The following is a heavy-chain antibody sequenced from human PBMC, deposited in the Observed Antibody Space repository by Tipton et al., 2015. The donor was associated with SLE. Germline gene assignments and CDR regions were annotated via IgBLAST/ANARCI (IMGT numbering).Heavy chain of an antibody. CDR3: ARAFYYDYWSAYHNEKGPRTYYFDS. CDR1: GGSFNGHY. CDR2: FNHGGGT. J-gene: IGHJ4*02. V-gene: IGHV4-34*01. Sequence: TLSLTCAVYGGSFNGHYWSWIRQPPGKGPEWIGEFNHGGGTNYNPSLKSRVTISVDTSKNQFSLKVSSVTAADTAVYYCARAFYYDYWSAYHNEKGPRTYYFDSWGRGTLVTGSS. D-gene: IGHD3-3*01.